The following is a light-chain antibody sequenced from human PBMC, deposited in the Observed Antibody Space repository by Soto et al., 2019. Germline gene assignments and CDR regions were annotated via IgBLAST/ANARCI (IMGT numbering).Light chain of an antibody. Sequence: QSALTQPASVSGSPGQSITISCTGTGSDINAYNYVFWYQQHPCKAPKLMIYEVGDRPSALSNRFSGSKSGNTAYLTISRLPAEDEADYYCSSYTSNNFYVFGTGTKVTV. J-gene: IGLJ1*01. CDR3: SSYTSNNFYV. V-gene: IGLV2-14*01. CDR1: GSDINAYNY. CDR2: EVG.